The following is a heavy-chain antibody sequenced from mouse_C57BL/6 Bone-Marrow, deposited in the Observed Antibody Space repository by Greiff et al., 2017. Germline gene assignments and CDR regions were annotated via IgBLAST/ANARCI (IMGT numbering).Heavy chain of an antibody. CDR3: ARSQIYYYGSSYEFSY. D-gene: IGHD1-1*01. CDR2: IYPGDGDT. V-gene: IGHV1-82*01. Sequence: QVQLQQSGPELVKPGASVKISCKASGYAFSSSWMNWVKQRPGKGLEWIGRIYPGDGDTNYNGKFKGKATLTADKSSSTAYMQLSSLTSEDSAVYCCARSQIYYYGSSYEFSYWGQGTTLTVSS. CDR1: GYAFSSSW. J-gene: IGHJ2*01.